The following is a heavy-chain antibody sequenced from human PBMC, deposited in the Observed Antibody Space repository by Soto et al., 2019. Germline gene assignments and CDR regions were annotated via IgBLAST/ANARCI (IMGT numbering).Heavy chain of an antibody. CDR3: AKDREPYSTSCPYY. J-gene: IGHJ4*02. D-gene: IGHD2-2*01. Sequence: GGSLRLSCAASGFTFFSFGMHWVRQAPGKGLEWVALISHDGTREYYADSVKGRFTISRDNSKNTLYVQMNSLRVEDTAVYYCAKDREPYSTSCPYYWGQGTLVTVSS. V-gene: IGHV3-30*18. CDR1: GFTFFSFG. CDR2: ISHDGTRE.